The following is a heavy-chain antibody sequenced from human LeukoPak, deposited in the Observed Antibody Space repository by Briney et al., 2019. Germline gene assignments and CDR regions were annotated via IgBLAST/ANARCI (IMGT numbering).Heavy chain of an antibody. CDR3: ARVSPQHDYYYYYYYMDV. J-gene: IGHJ6*03. CDR1: GGSISSSSYY. V-gene: IGHV4-39*07. CDR2: IYYSGST. D-gene: IGHD3-16*01. Sequence: SETLSLTCTVSGGSISSSSYYWGWIRQPPGKGLEWIGSIYYSGSTYYNPSLKSRVTISVDTSKNQFSLKLSSVTAADTAVYYCARVSPQHDYYYYYYYMDVWGKGTTVTVSS.